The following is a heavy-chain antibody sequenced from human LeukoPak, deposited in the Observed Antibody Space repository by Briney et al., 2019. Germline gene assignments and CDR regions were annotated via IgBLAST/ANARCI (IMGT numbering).Heavy chain of an antibody. CDR2: INPNSGGT. D-gene: IGHD3-9*01. Sequence: ASLKVSCKASGYTFTGYYMHWVRQAPGQGLEWMGWINPNSGGTNYAQKFQGRVTMARDTSISTAYMELSRLRSDDTAVYYCARSLNYDILTGYYAFDYWGQGTLVTVSS. CDR3: ARSLNYDILTGYYAFDY. CDR1: GYTFTGYY. J-gene: IGHJ4*02. V-gene: IGHV1-2*02.